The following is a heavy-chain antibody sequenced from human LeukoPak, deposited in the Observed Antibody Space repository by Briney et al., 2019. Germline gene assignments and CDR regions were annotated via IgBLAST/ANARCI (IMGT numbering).Heavy chain of an antibody. V-gene: IGHV3-53*01. Sequence: GGSLRLSCAASGFTVISNYMRWVRQTPGRSLEWVAFIYSSGSTYYAESAEGRFTISRDSSKNTLYLEMTSLRVEDTAVYYCTRAEFSNSFDDWGQGTLVIVSS. D-gene: IGHD6-6*01. J-gene: IGHJ4*02. CDR3: TRAEFSNSFDD. CDR1: GFTVISNY. CDR2: IYSSGST.